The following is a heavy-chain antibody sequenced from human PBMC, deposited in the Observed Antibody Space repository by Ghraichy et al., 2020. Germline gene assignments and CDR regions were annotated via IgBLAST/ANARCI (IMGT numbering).Heavy chain of an antibody. V-gene: IGHV4-4*09. CDR3: ARLSGGWYVDY. Sequence: GSLSLTCTVSGGSISSYYWSWIRQPPGKGLEWIGYIYTSGSTNYNPSLKSRVTISVDTSKNQFSLKLSSVTAADTAVYYCARLSGGWYVDYWGQGTLVTVSS. CDR1: GGSISSYY. D-gene: IGHD6-19*01. J-gene: IGHJ4*02. CDR2: IYTSGST.